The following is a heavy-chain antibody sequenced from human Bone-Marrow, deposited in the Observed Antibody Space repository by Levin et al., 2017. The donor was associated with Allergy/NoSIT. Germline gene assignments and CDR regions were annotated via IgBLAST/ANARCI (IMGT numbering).Heavy chain of an antibody. CDR2: ISSDGYNK. V-gene: IGHV3-30*18. J-gene: IGHJ6*02. CDR1: GFTFSSYG. D-gene: IGHD3-16*01. CDR3: AKDLGQGLGIRCSRCYYYGMDV. Sequence: PGGSLRLSCAASGFTFSSYGMHWVRQAPGKGLEWVAVISSDGYNKYYADSVKGRFTISRDNSKNTLYLQMNSLRAEDTAVYYCAKDLGQGLGIRCSRCYYYGMDVWGQGTTVTVSS.